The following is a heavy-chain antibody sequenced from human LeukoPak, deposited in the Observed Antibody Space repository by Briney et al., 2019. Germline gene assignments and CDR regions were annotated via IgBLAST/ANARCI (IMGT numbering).Heavy chain of an antibody. CDR3: ARMVTEHYGMDV. D-gene: IGHD2-21*02. Sequence: GGSLRLSCAASGFAFNIHAMHWFRQAPGKGLEWVALISYDGSSKYYADSVKGRFTISRDNSNNTLYLQMRTLRAEDTAVYYCARMVTEHYGMDVWGQGTTVTVSS. CDR1: GFAFNIHA. CDR2: ISYDGSSK. J-gene: IGHJ6*02. V-gene: IGHV3-30*04.